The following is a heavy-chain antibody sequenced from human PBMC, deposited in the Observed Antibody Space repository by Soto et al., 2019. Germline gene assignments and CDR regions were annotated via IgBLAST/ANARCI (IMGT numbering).Heavy chain of an antibody. D-gene: IGHD2-8*01. V-gene: IGHV4-59*01. CDR2: IYYSGST. CDR3: ARGGDGHTTSFFDY. J-gene: IGHJ4*02. CDR1: GDSINSYY. Sequence: QVQLQVSGPGLVKPSETLSLTCTVSGDSINSYYWSWIRQPPGKRLEWIGYIYYSGSTNYNPSLRSRLTMSVDTSKNQFSLKLSSVTAADTAVYFCARGGDGHTTSFFDYWGRGTLVTVSS.